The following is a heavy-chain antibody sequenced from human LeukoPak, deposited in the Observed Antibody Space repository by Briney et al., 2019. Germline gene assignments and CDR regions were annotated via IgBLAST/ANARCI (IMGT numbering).Heavy chain of an antibody. CDR2: INPNSGGT. CDR3: ARGHNPRIAVAGALGY. Sequence: ASVKVSCKASGYTFTGYYMHWVRQAPGQGLEWMGWINPNSGGTNYAQKFQGWVTMTRDTSISTAYMELSRLRSDDTAVYYRARGHNPRIAVAGALGYWGQGTLVTVSS. CDR1: GYTFTGYY. J-gene: IGHJ4*02. D-gene: IGHD6-19*01. V-gene: IGHV1-2*04.